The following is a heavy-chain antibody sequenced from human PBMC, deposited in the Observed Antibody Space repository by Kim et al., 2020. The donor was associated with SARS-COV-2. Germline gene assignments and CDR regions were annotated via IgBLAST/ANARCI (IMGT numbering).Heavy chain of an antibody. CDR1: GFVFTNFA. CDR3: AKASRGARTGNSFDS. CDR2: ISESGEST. J-gene: IGHJ4*02. Sequence: GGSLRLSCAASGFVFTNFAMSWVRQRPGKGLEWVSAISESGESTYYADSVKGRFTISRDNAKSTLYVQLSSLRAEDTALYYCAKASRGARTGNSFDSWGQGTLVTVSS. V-gene: IGHV3-23*01. D-gene: IGHD1-1*01.